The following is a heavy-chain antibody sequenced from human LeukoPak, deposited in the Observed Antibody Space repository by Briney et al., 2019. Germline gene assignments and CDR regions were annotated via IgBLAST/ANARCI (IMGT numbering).Heavy chain of an antibody. CDR2: IYTSGST. CDR1: GGSISSYY. J-gene: IGHJ6*03. Sequence: SESLSLTCTVSGGSISSYYWSWIRQPPGKGLEWIGYIYTSGSTNYNPSLKSRVTISVDTSKNQFSLKLSSVTAADTAVYYCARQEDYYYYMDVWGKGTTVTVSS. V-gene: IGHV4-4*09. CDR3: ARQEDYYYYMDV.